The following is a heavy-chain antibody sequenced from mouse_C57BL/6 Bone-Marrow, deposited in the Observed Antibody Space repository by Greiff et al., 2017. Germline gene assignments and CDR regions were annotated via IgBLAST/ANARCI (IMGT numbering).Heavy chain of an antibody. V-gene: IGHV1-69*01. CDR2: IDPSDSYT. CDR3: ARGLGFAY. CDR1: GYTFTSHW. Sequence: QVQLQQPGAELVMPGASVKLSCKASGYTFTSHWMHWVKQRPGQGLEWIGEIDPSDSYTNYNQKFQGKSTLTVDKSSSTAYMQLSSLTSEDSAVYYCARGLGFAYWGQGTLVTVSA. J-gene: IGHJ3*01. D-gene: IGHD3-3*01.